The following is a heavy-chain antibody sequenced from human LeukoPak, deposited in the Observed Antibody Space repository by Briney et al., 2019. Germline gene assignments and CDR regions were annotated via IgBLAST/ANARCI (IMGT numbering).Heavy chain of an antibody. CDR1: GGSISSYY. D-gene: IGHD6-6*01. Sequence: SETLSLTCTVSGGSISSYYWTWIRQPAGKGLEWIGRIYTSGSTNYNPSLKSRVTMSVDTSKNQFSLKLSSVTAADTAVYYCARDEYSSSSFDYWGQGTLVTVSS. V-gene: IGHV4-4*07. CDR3: ARDEYSSSSFDY. J-gene: IGHJ4*02. CDR2: IYTSGST.